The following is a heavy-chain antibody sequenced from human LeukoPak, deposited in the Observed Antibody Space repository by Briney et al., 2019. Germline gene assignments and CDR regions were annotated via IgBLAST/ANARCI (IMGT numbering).Heavy chain of an antibody. V-gene: IGHV4-39*07. CDR2: IYYSGST. J-gene: IGHJ4*02. CDR3: ARDEIGFDY. CDR1: GGSISSSSYY. Sequence: SETLSLTCTVSGGSISSSSYYWGWIRQPPGKGLEWIGSIYYSGSTYYNPSLKSRVTISVDTSKNQFSLKLSSVTAADTAVYYCARDEIGFDYWGQGTLVTVSS. D-gene: IGHD2-21*01.